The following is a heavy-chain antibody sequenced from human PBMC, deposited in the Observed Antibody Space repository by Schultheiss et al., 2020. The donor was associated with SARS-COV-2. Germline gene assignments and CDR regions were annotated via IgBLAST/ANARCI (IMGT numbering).Heavy chain of an antibody. CDR1: GGSISSGGYY. J-gene: IGHJ5*02. D-gene: IGHD1-7*01. CDR2: IYYSGST. Sequence: SETLSLTCTVSGGSISSGGYYWSWIRQPPGKGLEWIGYIYYSGSTYYNPSLKSRVTISVDTSKNQFSLKLSSVTAADTAVYYCAREGGTTLDWFDPWGQGTLVTVSS. CDR3: AREGGTTLDWFDP. V-gene: IGHV4-61*08.